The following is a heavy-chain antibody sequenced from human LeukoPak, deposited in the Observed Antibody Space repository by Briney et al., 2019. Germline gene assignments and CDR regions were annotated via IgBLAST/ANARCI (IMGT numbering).Heavy chain of an antibody. CDR2: INCNGGST. V-gene: IGHV3-20*04. J-gene: IGHJ4*02. Sequence: GGSLRLSCAASGFTFDGYGMSWVRQAPGKGLEWVSGINCNGGSTGYADSVKGRFTISRDNAKNSLYLQMNSLRAEDTALYYCARDYSVGGFNYWGQGTLVTVSS. CDR1: GFTFDGYG. CDR3: ARDYSVGGFNY. D-gene: IGHD3-10*01.